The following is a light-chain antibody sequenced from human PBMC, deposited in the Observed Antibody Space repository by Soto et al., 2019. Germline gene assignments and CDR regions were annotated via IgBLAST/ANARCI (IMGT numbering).Light chain of an antibody. Sequence: EIVLTQSPATLSLSPGERATLSCRASQSVSTYLAWYQQKPGQAPRLLIYDASNRATDIPARFSGSGSGTDFTLTISSLEPEDFAVYYCQQRSNYPLTFGGGTNMEIK. J-gene: IGKJ4*01. CDR1: QSVSTY. V-gene: IGKV3-11*01. CDR3: QQRSNYPLT. CDR2: DAS.